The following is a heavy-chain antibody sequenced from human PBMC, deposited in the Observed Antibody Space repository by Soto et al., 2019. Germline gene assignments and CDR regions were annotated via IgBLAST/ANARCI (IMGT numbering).Heavy chain of an antibody. CDR1: GFTFSSYA. J-gene: IGHJ6*02. CDR2: ISGSGGST. D-gene: IGHD3-16*01. V-gene: IGHV3-23*01. CDR3: AKSTPRGPRLIPSYYYGMDV. Sequence: GGSLRLSCAASGFTFSSYAMSWVRQAPGKGLEWVSAISGSGGSTYYADSVKGRFTISRDNSKNTLYLQMNSLRAEDTDVYYCAKSTPRGPRLIPSYYYGMDVWGQGTTVTVSS.